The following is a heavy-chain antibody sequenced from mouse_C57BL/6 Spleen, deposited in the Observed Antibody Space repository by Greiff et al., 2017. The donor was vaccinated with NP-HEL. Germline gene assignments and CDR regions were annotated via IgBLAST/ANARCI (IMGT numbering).Heavy chain of an antibody. CDR2: IYPGDGDT. D-gene: IGHD2-4*01. V-gene: IGHV1-80*01. CDR3: AREGDYDERVYYFDY. CDR1: GYAFSSYW. J-gene: IGHJ2*01. Sequence: QVQLQQSGAELVKPGASVKISCKASGYAFSSYWMNWVKQRPGKGLEWIGQIYPGDGDTNYNGKFKGKATLTADKSSSTAYMQLSSLTSEDSAVYFCAREGDYDERVYYFDYGGQGTTLTVSS.